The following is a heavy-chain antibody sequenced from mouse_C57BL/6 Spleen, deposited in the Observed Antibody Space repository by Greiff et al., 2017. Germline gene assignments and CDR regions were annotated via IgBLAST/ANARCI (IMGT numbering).Heavy chain of an antibody. J-gene: IGHJ2*01. CDR3: SRNGCDFLYFDY. D-gene: IGHD1-1*01. CDR1: GYAFSSYW. CDR2: IYPGDGDT. V-gene: IGHV1-80*01. Sequence: VQLQQSGAELVTPGDSVKISCKASGYAFSSYWMNWVKQRPGKGLEWIGQIYPGDGDTYYNGKLKGKATLHADKSSSTTYIQLSSLTSDVFAVYFCSRNGCDFLYFDYWGQGTTLTVSS.